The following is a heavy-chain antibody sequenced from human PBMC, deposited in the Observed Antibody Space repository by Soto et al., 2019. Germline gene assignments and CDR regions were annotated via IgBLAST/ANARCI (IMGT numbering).Heavy chain of an antibody. CDR2: INPNSGGT. CDR1: GYTFTGYY. D-gene: IGHD2-2*02. J-gene: IGHJ6*02. CDR3: ARDIGESDETAQGIVVVPAAIHLGMDV. Sequence: QVQLVQSGAEVKKPGASVKVSCKASGYTFTGYYMHWVRQAPGQGLEWMGWINPNSGGTNYAQKFQGRVTMTRDTSISTAYMELSRLRSDDTAVYYCARDIGESDETAQGIVVVPAAIHLGMDVWGQGTTVTVSS. V-gene: IGHV1-2*02.